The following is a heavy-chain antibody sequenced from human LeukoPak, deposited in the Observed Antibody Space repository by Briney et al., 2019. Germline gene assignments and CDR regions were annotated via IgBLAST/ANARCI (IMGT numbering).Heavy chain of an antibody. V-gene: IGHV4-59*11. Sequence: SETLSLTCTVSGGSITSHSWSWIRQPPGEGLEWIGYIFYSGHTNYNPSLRSRVTISLDTSKTQFSLRLSSVTAADTAVYYCARDTDRRSSPGSWFDPWGQGTLVTVSS. CDR2: IFYSGHT. CDR3: ARDTDRRSSPGSWFDP. D-gene: IGHD2-15*01. CDR1: GGSITSHS. J-gene: IGHJ5*02.